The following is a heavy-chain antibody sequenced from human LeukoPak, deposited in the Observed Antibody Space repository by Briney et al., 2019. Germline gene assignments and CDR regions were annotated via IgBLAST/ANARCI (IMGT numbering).Heavy chain of an antibody. Sequence: ASVTVSFKASGYTFTRYYMHWVRQAPGQGLEGMGMINPSGGSTSYAQKFQGRVTMTRDMSTSTDYMELSSLRSEDTAVYYCARDNSVEDTAWWFDPWGQGTLVTVSS. V-gene: IGHV1-46*01. CDR3: ARDNSVEDTAWWFDP. J-gene: IGHJ5*02. CDR2: INPSGGST. CDR1: GYTFTRYY. D-gene: IGHD4-23*01.